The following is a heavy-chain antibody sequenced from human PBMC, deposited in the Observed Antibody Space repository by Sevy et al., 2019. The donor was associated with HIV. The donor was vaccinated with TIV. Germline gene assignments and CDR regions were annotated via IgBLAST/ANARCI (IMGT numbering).Heavy chain of an antibody. Sequence: GESLKISCKGSGYSFTSYWIGWVRQMPGKGLEWMGSIYPGDSDTRYSPSFQGQVTSSADRSIGTANLQWSSLKASDTAMYYCARHEASMDFWSGYYFDYWGRGTLVTVSS. CDR2: IYPGDSDT. V-gene: IGHV5-51*01. D-gene: IGHD3-3*01. CDR1: GYSFTSYW. J-gene: IGHJ4*02. CDR3: ARHEASMDFWSGYYFDY.